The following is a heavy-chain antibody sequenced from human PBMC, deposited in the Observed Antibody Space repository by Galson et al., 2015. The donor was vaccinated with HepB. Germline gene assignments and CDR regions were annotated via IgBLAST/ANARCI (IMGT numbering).Heavy chain of an antibody. D-gene: IGHD4/OR15-4a*01. CDR2: ISANSGNT. Sequence: SVKVSCKASGYTFTTNGINWVRQAPGQGLEWMGWISANSGNTKYAQNFQERVTLTRDTSTSTAYLELRNLRSDDTAAYYCARDRDYRFDYWGQGTLVTVSS. CDR1: GYTFTTNG. CDR3: ARDRDYRFDY. V-gene: IGHV1-18*04. J-gene: IGHJ4*02.